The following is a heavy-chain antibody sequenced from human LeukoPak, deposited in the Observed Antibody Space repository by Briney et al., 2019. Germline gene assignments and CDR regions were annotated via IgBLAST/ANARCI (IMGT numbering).Heavy chain of an antibody. D-gene: IGHD3-10*01. V-gene: IGHV4-30-4*01. CDR3: ARVMVRGVNDAFDI. J-gene: IGHJ3*02. CDR2: MYYSGST. Sequence: SETLSLTCTVSGGSISSGDYYWSWIRQPPGKGLEWIGYMYYSGSTYYNPSLKSRVTISVDTSKNQFSLKLSSVTAADTAVYYCARVMVRGVNDAFDIWGQGTMVTVSS. CDR1: GGSISSGDYY.